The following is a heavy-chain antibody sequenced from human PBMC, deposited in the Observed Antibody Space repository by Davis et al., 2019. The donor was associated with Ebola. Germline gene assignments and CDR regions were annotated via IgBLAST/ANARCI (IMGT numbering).Heavy chain of an antibody. CDR2: IYYSGST. D-gene: IGHD2-21*02. J-gene: IGHJ3*02. CDR1: CGSISRGGYY. CDR3: ARDPRGDPRSAFDN. Sequence: MPSETLSLTCTVSCGSISRGGYYWSWIRPHPGKGLEWIGYIYYSGSTYYNPSLKSRVTISVDTSKNQFSLKLSSVTAADTAVYYCARDPRGDPRSAFDNWGKGTMVTVSS. V-gene: IGHV4-31*03.